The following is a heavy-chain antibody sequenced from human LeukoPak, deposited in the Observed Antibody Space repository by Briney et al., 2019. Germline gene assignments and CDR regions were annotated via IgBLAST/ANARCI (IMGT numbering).Heavy chain of an antibody. J-gene: IGHJ5*02. CDR2: INPSGGST. V-gene: IGHV1-46*01. CDR1: GYTFTSYY. Sequence: ASVKVSCKASGYTFTSYYMHWVRQAPGQGLEWMGLINPSGGSTSYAQKFQGRVTMTRDTSTSTVYMELSSLRSEDTAVYYCARDPADYDFWSGPNFDPWGQGTLVTVSS. CDR3: ARDPADYDFWSGPNFDP. D-gene: IGHD3-3*01.